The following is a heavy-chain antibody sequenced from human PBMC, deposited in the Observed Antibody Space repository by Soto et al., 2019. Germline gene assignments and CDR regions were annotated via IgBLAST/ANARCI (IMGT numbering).Heavy chain of an antibody. J-gene: IGHJ3*02. V-gene: IGHV2-26*01. D-gene: IGHD5-12*01. Sequence: QVTLKESGPLLVKPTETLTLTCTVSGFSLSNARMGVSWIRQPPGKALEWLAHIFSNDEKSYSTSLKSRLTISKDTSKSQVVLTMTNMDPVDTATYYCARIVREYSGYDSHDAFDIWGQGTMVTVSS. CDR1: GFSLSNARMG. CDR3: ARIVREYSGYDSHDAFDI. CDR2: IFSNDEK.